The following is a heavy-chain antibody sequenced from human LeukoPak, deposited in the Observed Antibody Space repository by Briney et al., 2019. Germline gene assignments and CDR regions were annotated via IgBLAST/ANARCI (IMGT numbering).Heavy chain of an antibody. J-gene: IGHJ4*02. CDR1: GYTFTDYY. V-gene: IGHV1-18*04. Sequence: ASVKVSCKASGYTFTDYYMHWVRQAPGQGLEWMGWISAYNGNTNYAQKLQGRVTMTTDTSTSTAYMELRSLRSDDTAVYYCARDSSYYDSSGYLDYWGQGTLVTVSS. D-gene: IGHD3-22*01. CDR3: ARDSSYYDSSGYLDY. CDR2: ISAYNGNT.